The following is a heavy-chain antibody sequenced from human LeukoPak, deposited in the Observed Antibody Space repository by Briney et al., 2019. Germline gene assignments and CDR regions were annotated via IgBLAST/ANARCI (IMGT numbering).Heavy chain of an antibody. D-gene: IGHD6-6*01. CDR3: AKLWQLATRWFDP. J-gene: IGHJ5*02. CDR1: GFTSSSYA. CDR2: ISGSGGST. V-gene: IGHV3-23*01. Sequence: GGSLRLSCAASGFTSSSYAMSWLRQAPGKGLEWVSAISGSGGSTYYADSVKGRFTISRDNSKNTLYLQMNSLRAEDTAVYYCAKLWQLATRWFDPWGQGTLVTVSS.